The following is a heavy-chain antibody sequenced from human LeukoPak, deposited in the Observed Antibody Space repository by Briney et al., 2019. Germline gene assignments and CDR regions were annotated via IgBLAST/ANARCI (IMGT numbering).Heavy chain of an antibody. Sequence: GGSLRLSCAASGLTVSSSYMSWVRQAPGKGLEWVAVISYDGSNKYYADSVKGRFTISRDNSKNTLYLQMNSLRAEDTAMYYCARAPIVAVDGRYDMDVWGQGTTVTVSS. CDR2: ISYDGSNK. V-gene: IGHV3-30-3*01. CDR1: GLTVSSSY. CDR3: ARAPIVAVDGRYDMDV. J-gene: IGHJ6*02. D-gene: IGHD6-19*01.